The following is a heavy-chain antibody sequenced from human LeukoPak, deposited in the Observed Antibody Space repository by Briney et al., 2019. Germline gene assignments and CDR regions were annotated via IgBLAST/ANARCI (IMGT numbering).Heavy chain of an antibody. CDR2: ISGSGGST. CDR1: GFTFSSYA. D-gene: IGHD3-3*01. CDR3: ATDFWSGYYTGTDDY. V-gene: IGHV3-23*01. J-gene: IGHJ4*02. Sequence: GPSLRLSCAASGFTFSSYAMSWARQHPRNGLEWVSAISGSGGSTYYADSVNGRFTISRDNSKNTLYLQMNSLRAEDTAVYYCATDFWSGYYTGTDDYWGQGTLVTVSS.